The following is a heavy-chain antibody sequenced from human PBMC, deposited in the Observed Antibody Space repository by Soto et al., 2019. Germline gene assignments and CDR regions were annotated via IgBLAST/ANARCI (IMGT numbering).Heavy chain of an antibody. Sequence: ASVKLSCKASGYAFSFGFSWVRQAPGQGLEWMGWISASDGSTNSASKFRGRISMTTDTSTHTAYLDLLSLTSDDTAMYFCATYYFRSGSQYRFDNWGQGTLVTVSS. D-gene: IGHD3-10*01. CDR1: GYAFSFG. CDR2: ISASDGST. J-gene: IGHJ4*02. V-gene: IGHV1-18*01. CDR3: ATYYFRSGSQYRFDN.